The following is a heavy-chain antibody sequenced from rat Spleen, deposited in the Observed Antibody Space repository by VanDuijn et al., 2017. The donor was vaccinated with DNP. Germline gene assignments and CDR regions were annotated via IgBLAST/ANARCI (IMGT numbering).Heavy chain of an antibody. J-gene: IGHJ2*01. CDR3: ARWSDYFDY. V-gene: IGHV3-1*01. CDR1: GYSITSCC. Sequence: EVQLQESGPGLVEPSQSLSLTCSVTGYSITSCCRWTWIRKFPGNKMEWVGHISYSGGTSYNPSLKSRISITRDTSKNQFFLHLNSVTTEDTATYYCARWSDYFDYWGQGVMVTVSS. CDR2: ISYSGGT.